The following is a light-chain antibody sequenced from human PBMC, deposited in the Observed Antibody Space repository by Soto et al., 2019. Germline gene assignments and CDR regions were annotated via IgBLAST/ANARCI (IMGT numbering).Light chain of an antibody. Sequence: EIVLTQSPGTLSLSPGESATLSCRASQSVNSNYLAWYQHKPGQAPRLLIYGASTRATGIPDRFSGSGSGTDFTLTISRLEPEDFAVYFCHQYGGSPSTFGPGNKVDVK. J-gene: IGKJ3*01. CDR2: GAS. CDR3: HQYGGSPST. V-gene: IGKV3-20*01. CDR1: QSVNSNY.